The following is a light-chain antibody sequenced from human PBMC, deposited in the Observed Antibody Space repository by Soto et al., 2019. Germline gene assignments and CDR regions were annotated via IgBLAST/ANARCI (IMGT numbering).Light chain of an antibody. CDR2: DAT. V-gene: IGKV3-11*01. J-gene: IGKJ2*01. Sequence: EVLLTQSPVTLSLSPGERATLSCRASQSVSGYLSWYQQKPGHAPRLLIFDATNRATGVPARFSGSGSGTDFTLTISSVEPEDFAGYDCQQRDSGPPYNFGQGTRLQLK. CDR1: QSVSGY. CDR3: QQRDSGPPYN.